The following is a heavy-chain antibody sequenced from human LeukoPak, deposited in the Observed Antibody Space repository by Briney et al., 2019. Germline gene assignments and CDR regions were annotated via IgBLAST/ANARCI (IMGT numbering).Heavy chain of an antibody. Sequence: GGSVKVSCKASGGSFSSNVISWVRQAPGQGGEWMGGIVPIFGTTKYAQKFQGRVTITTEESTSTAYMESSSLRSEDTAVYYCARGWGVPAPISWFDPWGQGTLVTVSS. CDR3: ARGWGVPAPISWFDP. CDR1: GGSFSSNV. J-gene: IGHJ5*02. D-gene: IGHD2-2*01. V-gene: IGHV1-69*05. CDR2: IVPIFGTT.